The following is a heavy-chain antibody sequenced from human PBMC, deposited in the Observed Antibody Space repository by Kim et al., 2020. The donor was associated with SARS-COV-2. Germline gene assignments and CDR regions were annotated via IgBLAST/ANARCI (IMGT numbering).Heavy chain of an antibody. D-gene: IGHD2-2*01. J-gene: IGHJ4*02. V-gene: IGHV3-21*01. CDR3: ARDRYCSSTSCRVLDY. Sequence: SVKGRVTISRDNAKNSLYLQMNSLRAEDTAVYYCARDRYCSSTSCRVLDYWGQGTLVTVSS.